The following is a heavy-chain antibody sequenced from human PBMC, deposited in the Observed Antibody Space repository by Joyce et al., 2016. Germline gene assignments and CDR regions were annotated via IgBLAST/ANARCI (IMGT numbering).Heavy chain of an antibody. J-gene: IGHJ6*02. CDR1: GDSFSDTSYY. CDR3: ATSLPSRVGGFQFFGMDV. CDR2: MYSSETT. Sequence: HLQESGPGLVKPSETLSLTCTISGDSFSDTSYYWTWIRQPPGKGLEWLGFMYSSETTPYNPSLGGRLSISAGAAKKQFSLRLTSVTSADTAVYYCATSLPSRVGGFQFFGMDVWGQGTTVIVS. V-gene: IGHV4-61*01. D-gene: IGHD3-10*01.